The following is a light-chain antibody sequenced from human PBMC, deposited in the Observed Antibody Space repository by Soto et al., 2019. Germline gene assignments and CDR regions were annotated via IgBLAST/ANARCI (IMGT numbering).Light chain of an antibody. CDR1: SGDVGAYNY. CDR3: SSYVGSNAVV. V-gene: IGLV2-8*01. J-gene: IGLJ2*01. CDR2: DVS. Sequence: QSALTQPPSASGSPGQSVTISCTGTSGDVGAYNYVSWYQQHPGKAPKLMIDDVSKRPSGVPDRLSGSKSGNTASLTVSGLQSEDEADYYCSSYVGSNAVVFGGGTKLTVL.